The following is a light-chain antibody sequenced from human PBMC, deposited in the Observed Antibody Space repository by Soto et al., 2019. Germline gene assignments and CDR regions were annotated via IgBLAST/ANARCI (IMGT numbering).Light chain of an antibody. CDR2: AAS. CDR3: QQSYSTPIT. Sequence: DIQMTQSPSSLSASVGYRVTITCRASQSISSYLNWYQQKPGKAPKLLIYAASSLQSGVPSRFSGSGSGTDFTLTISSLQPEDFATYYCQQSYSTPITFGHGTRLEIK. J-gene: IGKJ5*01. CDR1: QSISSY. V-gene: IGKV1-39*01.